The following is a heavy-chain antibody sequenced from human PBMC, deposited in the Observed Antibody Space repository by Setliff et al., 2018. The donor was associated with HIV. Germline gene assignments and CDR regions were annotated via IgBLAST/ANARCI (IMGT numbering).Heavy chain of an antibody. J-gene: IGHJ4*02. CDR2: INTDGTMT. Sequence: GGSLRLSCAASGFTFSSSWMHWVRQAPGKGLAWVSRINTDGTMTNYADSVKGRFTISRDNAKNTLYLHMSSLRAEDTAVYYCVRDKSWAFDYWGQGTLVTVSS. V-gene: IGHV3-74*01. CDR3: VRDKSWAFDY. CDR1: GFTFSSSW.